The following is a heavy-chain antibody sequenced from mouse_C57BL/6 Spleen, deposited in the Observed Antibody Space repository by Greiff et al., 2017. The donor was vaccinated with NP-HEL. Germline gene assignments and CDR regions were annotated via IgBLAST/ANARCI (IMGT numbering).Heavy chain of an antibody. CDR2: IYPGDGDT. J-gene: IGHJ4*01. CDR1: GYAFSSSW. V-gene: IGHV1-82*01. Sequence: QVQLKESGPELVKPGASVKISCKASGYAFSSSWMNWVKQRPGKGLEWIGRIYPGDGDTNYNGKFKGKATLTADKSSSTAYMQLSSLTSEDSAVYFCARDDGYYEGAMDYWGQGTSGTVSS. D-gene: IGHD2-3*01. CDR3: ARDDGYYEGAMDY.